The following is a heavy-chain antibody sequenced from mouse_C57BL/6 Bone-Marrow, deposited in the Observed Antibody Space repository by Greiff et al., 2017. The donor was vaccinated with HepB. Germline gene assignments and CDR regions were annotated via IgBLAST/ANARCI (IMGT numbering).Heavy chain of an antibody. CDR3: AREVGVSHYFDY. D-gene: IGHD1-1*01. V-gene: IGHV1-58*01. J-gene: IGHJ2*01. CDR1: GYTFTSYG. Sequence: VQLQQSGAELVRPGSSVKMSCKTSGYTFTSYGINWVKQRPGQGLEWMGYIYSGKGYTKYNEKFKGKATLTSDTSSSTAYMKLSSLTSEDTAIYFCAREVGVSHYFDYWGQGTTLTVSS. CDR2: IYSGKGYT.